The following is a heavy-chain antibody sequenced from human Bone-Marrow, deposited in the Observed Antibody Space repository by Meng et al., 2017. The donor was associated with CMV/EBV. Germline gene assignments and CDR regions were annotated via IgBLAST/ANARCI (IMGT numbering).Heavy chain of an antibody. V-gene: IGHV3-53*01. CDR1: GFTVSSNY. CDR2: IYSGGST. CDR3: ARSYLSSSDLDY. J-gene: IGHJ4*02. Sequence: GGSLRLSCAASGFTVSSNYMSWVRQAPGKGLEWVSVIYSGGSTYFADSVKGRFTISRDNAKNSLYLQMNSLRAEDTAVYYCARSYLSSSDLDYWGQGTLVTVSS. D-gene: IGHD6-6*01.